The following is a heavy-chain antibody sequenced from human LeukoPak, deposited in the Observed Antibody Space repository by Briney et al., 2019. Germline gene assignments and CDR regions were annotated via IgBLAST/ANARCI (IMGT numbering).Heavy chain of an antibody. Sequence: PSETLSLTCTVSGGPSSSYYWSWIRQPPGKGLEWIGYIYYSGSTKYNPSLKSRVTISVDASKTQFSLKLNSVTAADTAVYYCARGSRELYYFDYWGQGTLVTVSS. CDR1: GGPSSSYY. CDR2: IYYSGST. D-gene: IGHD1-7*01. J-gene: IGHJ4*02. CDR3: ARGSRELYYFDY. V-gene: IGHV4-59*01.